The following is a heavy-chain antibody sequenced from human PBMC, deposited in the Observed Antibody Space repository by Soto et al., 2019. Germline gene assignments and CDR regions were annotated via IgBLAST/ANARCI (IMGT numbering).Heavy chain of an antibody. CDR3: VRTARQGAVAPHWFDR. V-gene: IGHV4-30-4*01. D-gene: IGHD2-21*02. CDR1: GASIRSTDYY. Sequence: SETLSLTCTVSGASIRSTDYYWSWIRQAPGKGLEWIGYVYYTGSAYYNPSLMSRLTISVDTSKNRFSLKLTSVTAAETAVYYCVRTARQGAVAPHWFDRWGQGTQVTVS. CDR2: VYYTGSA. J-gene: IGHJ5*02.